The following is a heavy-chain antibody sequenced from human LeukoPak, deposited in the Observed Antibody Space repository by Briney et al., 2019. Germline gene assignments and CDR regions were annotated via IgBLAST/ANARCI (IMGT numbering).Heavy chain of an antibody. CDR2: IYRSGGT. Sequence: PSGTLSLTCAVSGGSISSSNWWSWVRQPPGQGLEWIGEIYRSGGTNYNPSLKSRVTISVDKSKNQFSLKLSSVTAADTAMYYCARYRGASGYHFDYWGQGTLVTVSS. D-gene: IGHD5-12*01. CDR3: ARYRGASGYHFDY. V-gene: IGHV4-4*02. CDR1: GGSISSSNW. J-gene: IGHJ4*02.